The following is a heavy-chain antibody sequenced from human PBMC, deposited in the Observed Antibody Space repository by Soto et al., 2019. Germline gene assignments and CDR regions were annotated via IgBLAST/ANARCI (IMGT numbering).Heavy chain of an antibody. CDR1: GFTFSAYY. J-gene: IGHJ3*02. CDR2: ISNSDGTT. V-gene: IGHV3-11*01. CDR3: ARDALFSRSGKLDAFDI. D-gene: IGHD3-10*01. Sequence: QVQLVESGGDLVKPGGSLRLFCAASGFTFSAYYMSWIRQAPGKGLEWVSYISNSDGTTYYADSVKGGFTISRDNAKNSLYLQMNSLRAEDTAVYYCARDALFSRSGKLDAFDIWGQGKKVTVSS.